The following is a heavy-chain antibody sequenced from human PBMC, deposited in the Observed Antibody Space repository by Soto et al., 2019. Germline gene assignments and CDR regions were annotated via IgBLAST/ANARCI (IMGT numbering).Heavy chain of an antibody. CDR1: GGSISSGDYY. CDR2: IYYSGGT. V-gene: IGHV4-30-4*01. D-gene: IGHD3-3*01. J-gene: IGHJ4*02. Sequence: QVQLQESGPGLVKPSQTLSLTCTVSGGSISSGDYYWSWIRQPPGKGLEWIGFIYYSGGTYYNPSLKSRVTMSIDTSKNQSALKLSSVTAADTAGYYCARLGYDDRDFDYWGQGTLVTVSS. CDR3: ARLGYDDRDFDY.